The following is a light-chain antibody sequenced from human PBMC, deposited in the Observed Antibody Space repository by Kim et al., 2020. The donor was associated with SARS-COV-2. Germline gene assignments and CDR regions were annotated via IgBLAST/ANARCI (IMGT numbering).Light chain of an antibody. V-gene: IGKV3-15*01. J-gene: IGKJ2*01. Sequence: VVLTQSPATLSVSPGERVTLSCRASQSLNINFAWYHQKPGQAPRLLIYEASTRATGIPARISGSGFGTEVTLTISSLQSEDSGVYYCNQYNHWPYTFGQGTKLEI. CDR3: NQYNHWPYT. CDR1: QSLNIN. CDR2: EAS.